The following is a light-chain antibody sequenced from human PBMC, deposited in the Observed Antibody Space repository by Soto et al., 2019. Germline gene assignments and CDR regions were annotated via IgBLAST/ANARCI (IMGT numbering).Light chain of an antibody. CDR3: TSYAGSNIWV. J-gene: IGLJ3*02. CDR1: SSDVGAYNY. CDR2: EVS. Sequence: QSVLTQPPSASGSPGQSVTISCTGTSSDVGAYNYVSWYQQYPGKAPKLMIYEVSKRPSGVPDRFSGSKSGKTASLTVSGLQPEDEADYYCTSYAGSNIWVFGGGTRSPS. V-gene: IGLV2-8*01.